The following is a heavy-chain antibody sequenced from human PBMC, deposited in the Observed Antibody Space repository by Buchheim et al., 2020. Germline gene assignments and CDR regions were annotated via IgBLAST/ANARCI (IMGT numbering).Heavy chain of an antibody. J-gene: IGHJ6*02. V-gene: IGHV3-33*01. Sequence: QVQLVESGGGVVQPGRSLRLSCAASGFTFSSYGMHWVRQAPGKGPEWVAVIWYDGSNKYYADSVKGRFTISRDNSKNTLYLQMNSLRAEDTAVYYCAREGGYCISTSCYASYYYGMDVWGQGTT. CDR2: IWYDGSNK. CDR3: AREGGYCISTSCYASYYYGMDV. CDR1: GFTFSSYG. D-gene: IGHD2-2*01.